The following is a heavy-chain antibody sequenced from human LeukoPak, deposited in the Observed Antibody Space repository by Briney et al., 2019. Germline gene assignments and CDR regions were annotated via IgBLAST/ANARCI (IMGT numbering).Heavy chain of an antibody. J-gene: IGHJ4*02. CDR2: ITGSGRTT. V-gene: IGHV3-23*01. CDR1: GLTFNNYA. Sequence: GGSLRLSCAASGLTFNNYAMSWVRQAPGKGLEWVSCITGSGRTTYYADSVKGRFTISRDNSKNSLYLQINSLRAEDTAVYYCARDTYGKNYFDYWGRGTLVTVSS. CDR3: ARDTYGKNYFDY. D-gene: IGHD3-10*01.